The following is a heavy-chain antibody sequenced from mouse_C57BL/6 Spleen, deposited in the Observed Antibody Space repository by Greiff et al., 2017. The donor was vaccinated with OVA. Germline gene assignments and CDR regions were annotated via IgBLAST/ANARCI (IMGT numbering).Heavy chain of an antibody. D-gene: IGHD1-1*01. V-gene: IGHV3-6*01. Sequence: EVQLQESGPGLVKPSQSLSLTCSVTGYSITSGYYWNWIRQFPGNKLEWMGYISYDGSNNYNPSLKNRISITRDTSKNQFFLKLNSVTTEDTATYYCARHYYGSSPFDYWGQGTTLTVSS. CDR3: ARHYYGSSPFDY. CDR2: ISYDGSN. J-gene: IGHJ2*01. CDR1: GYSITSGYY.